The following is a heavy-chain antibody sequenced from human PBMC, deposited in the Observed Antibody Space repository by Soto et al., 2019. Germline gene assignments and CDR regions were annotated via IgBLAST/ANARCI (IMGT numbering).Heavy chain of an antibody. J-gene: IGHJ4*02. D-gene: IGHD4-4*01. CDR2: INPSGGST. V-gene: IGHV1-46*01. CDR1: GYTFTSYY. CDR3: ARTTVTTRFDY. Sequence: QVQLVQSGAEVKKPGASVKVSCKASGYTFTSYYMHWVQQAPGQGLEWMGIINPSGGSTSYAQKFQGRVTMTRDTSTSTVYMELSSLRSEDTAVYYCARTTVTTRFDYWGQGTLVTVSS.